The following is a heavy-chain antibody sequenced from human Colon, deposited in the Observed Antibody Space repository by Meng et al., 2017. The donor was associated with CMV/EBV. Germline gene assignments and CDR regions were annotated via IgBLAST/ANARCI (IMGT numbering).Heavy chain of an antibody. V-gene: IGHV1-2*02. Sequence: ASVKVSCKTSGYTFTAYYIHWVRQAPGQGLEWMGWIDPNIGVTDYSQKFQGRVTMTSDMSIDTAYMELSRLGSDDTAVYYCARGGPARGDLPLYGGQGTRVPFSS. J-gene: IGHJ4*02. D-gene: IGHD3-16*01. CDR1: GYTFTAYY. CDR2: IDPNIGVT. CDR3: ARGGPARGDLPLY.